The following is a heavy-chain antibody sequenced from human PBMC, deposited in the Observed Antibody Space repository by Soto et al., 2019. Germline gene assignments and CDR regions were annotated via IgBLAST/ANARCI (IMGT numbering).Heavy chain of an antibody. D-gene: IGHD6-13*01. CDR3: ARDVSSSWSNWFDP. CDR2: IYYSGST. Sequence: SETLSLTCTVSGGSISSGDYYWSWIRQPPGKGLEWIGYIYYSGSTYYNPSLKSRVTISVDTSKNQFSLKLSSVTAADTAVYYCARDVSSSWSNWFDPWGQGTLVTVSS. V-gene: IGHV4-30-4*02. CDR1: GGSISSGDYY. J-gene: IGHJ5*02.